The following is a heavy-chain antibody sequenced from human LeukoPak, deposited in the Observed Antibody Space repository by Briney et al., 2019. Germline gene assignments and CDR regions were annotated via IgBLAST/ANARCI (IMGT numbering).Heavy chain of an antibody. CDR3: VVVVVPAAVWQFDL. CDR2: IGVDGSKK. D-gene: IGHD2-2*01. V-gene: IGHV3-33*03. J-gene: IGHJ2*01. Sequence: GTSLRLSCAASGFTFINHGFHWVRQAPGKGLEWVALIGVDGSKKYYADSLKGRITISRDNFRNTLDLQMSSLRVEDTAVYYCVVVVVPAAVWQFDLWGRGTLVTVSS. CDR1: GFTFINHG.